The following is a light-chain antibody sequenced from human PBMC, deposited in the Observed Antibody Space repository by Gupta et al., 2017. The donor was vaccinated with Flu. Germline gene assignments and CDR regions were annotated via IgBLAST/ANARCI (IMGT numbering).Light chain of an antibody. CDR2: DAS. J-gene: IGKJ5*01. Sequence: EIVLTQSPATLSLSPGERATLSCRASQSVSSYLAWYQQKPGQAPRLPIYDASNRATGVPARFSGSGSGTEFTLPISSLEPQDFAVYYCHQRRSCPFPFGQGTRMDIK. V-gene: IGKV3-11*01. CDR1: QSVSSY. CDR3: HQRRSCPFP.